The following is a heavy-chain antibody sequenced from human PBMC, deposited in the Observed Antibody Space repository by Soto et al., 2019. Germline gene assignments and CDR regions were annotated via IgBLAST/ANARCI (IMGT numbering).Heavy chain of an antibody. CDR3: ARPPIGDQGGFDY. D-gene: IGHD4-17*01. Sequence: EVQLLESGGGLVQPGGSLRLSCAASGFTFSSYAMSWVRQAPGKGLEWVSAISGSGGSTYYADSVKGRFTISRDNSKNTLYLQMNSLRAEDTAVYYCARPPIGDQGGFDYWGQGTLVTVSS. V-gene: IGHV3-23*01. CDR1: GFTFSSYA. J-gene: IGHJ4*02. CDR2: ISGSGGST.